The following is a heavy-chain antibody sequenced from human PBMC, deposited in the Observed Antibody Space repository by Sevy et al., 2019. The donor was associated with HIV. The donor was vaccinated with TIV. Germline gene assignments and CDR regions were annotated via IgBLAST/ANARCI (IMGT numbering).Heavy chain of an antibody. CDR3: GYSEYGYYYDY. Sequence: GGSLRLSCGASGFIFSNAWMSWVRQAPGKGLEWVGRIKSKADGGTPDYAAPVKGTFTISRDDSINTLYLQMNSLRTDDTAVYYCGYSEYGYYYDYWGQRTLVTVSS. V-gene: IGHV3-15*01. D-gene: IGHD1-26*01. CDR2: IKSKADGGTP. J-gene: IGHJ4*02. CDR1: GFIFSNAW.